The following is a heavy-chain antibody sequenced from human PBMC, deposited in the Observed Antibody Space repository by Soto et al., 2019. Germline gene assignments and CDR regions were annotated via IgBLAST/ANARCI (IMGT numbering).Heavy chain of an antibody. J-gene: IGHJ4*02. Sequence: QVQLVEAGGGVVQPGRSLRLSCAASGFTFSSYGMHWVRQAPGKGLEWVAVISYDGSNKYYADSVKGRFTISRDNSKNTLYLQMNSLRAEDTAVSYCAKVASNDYGDSYYFDYWGQGTLVTVSS. CDR2: ISYDGSNK. D-gene: IGHD4-17*01. CDR3: AKVASNDYGDSYYFDY. V-gene: IGHV3-30*18. CDR1: GFTFSSYG.